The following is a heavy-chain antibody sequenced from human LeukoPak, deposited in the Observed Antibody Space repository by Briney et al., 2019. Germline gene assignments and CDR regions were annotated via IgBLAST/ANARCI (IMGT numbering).Heavy chain of an antibody. CDR2: ISAYNGNT. CDR1: GYTFTSYG. V-gene: IGHV1-18*01. J-gene: IGHJ4*02. CDR3: ASNKWRGPFDY. Sequence: ASVKVSCKASGYTFTSYGISWVRQPPGQGLEWMGWISAYNGNTNYAQKLQGRVTMTTDTSTSTAYMELRSLRSDDTAVYYCASNKWRGPFDYWGQGTLVTVSS. D-gene: IGHD5-12*01.